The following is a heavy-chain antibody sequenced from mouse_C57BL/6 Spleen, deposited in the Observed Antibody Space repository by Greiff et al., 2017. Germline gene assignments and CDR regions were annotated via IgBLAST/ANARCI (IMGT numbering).Heavy chain of an antibody. CDR2: IDPNSGGT. CDR3: ASPPIYDGYYGYFDV. J-gene: IGHJ1*03. D-gene: IGHD2-3*01. V-gene: IGHV1-72*01. Sequence: VKLQESGAELVKPGASVKLSCKASGYTFTSYWMHWVKQRPGRGLEWIGRIDPNSGGTKYNEKFKSKATLTVDKPSSTAYMQLSSLTSEDSAVYYCASPPIYDGYYGYFDVWGTGTTVTVSS. CDR1: GYTFTSYW.